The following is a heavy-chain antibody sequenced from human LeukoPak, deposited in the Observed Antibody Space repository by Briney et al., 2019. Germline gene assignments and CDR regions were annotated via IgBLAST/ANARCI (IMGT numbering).Heavy chain of an antibody. D-gene: IGHD3-10*02. CDR2: ISSSGSTI. CDR1: GASFSDYY. V-gene: IGHV3-11*04. CDR3: AELGITMIGGV. J-gene: IGHJ6*04. Sequence: LSLTCVVYGASFSDYYWTWIRQPPGKGLEWVSYISSSGSTIYYADSVKGRFTISRDNAKNSLYLQMNSLRAEDTAVYYCAELGITMIGGVWGKGTTVTISS.